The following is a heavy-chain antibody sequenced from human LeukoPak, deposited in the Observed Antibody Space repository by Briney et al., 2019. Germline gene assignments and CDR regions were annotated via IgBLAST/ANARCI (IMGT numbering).Heavy chain of an antibody. J-gene: IGHJ6*03. Sequence: NPSETLSLTCTVSGGSISSSTYYWGWVRQPPGKGLEWIGSIYYSGNTYYNPSLKSRVTISVDTSKNQFSLKLSSVTAADTAVYYCARGWQQLTYYYYYMDVWGKGTTVTVSS. CDR3: ARGWQQLTYYYYYMDV. CDR1: GGSISSSTYY. V-gene: IGHV4-39*07. CDR2: IYYSGNT. D-gene: IGHD6-13*01.